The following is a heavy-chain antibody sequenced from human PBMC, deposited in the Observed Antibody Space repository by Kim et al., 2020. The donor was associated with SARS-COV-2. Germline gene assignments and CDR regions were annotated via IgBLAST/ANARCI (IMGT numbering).Heavy chain of an antibody. CDR2: ISAYNGNT. Sequence: ASVKVSCKASGHTFTSYGISWVRQAPGQGLEWMGWISAYNGNTNYAQKLQGRVTMTTDTSTSTAYMELRSLRSDDTAVYYCARESYGCSSTSCYSYYYYGMDVWGQGTTVTVSS. CDR1: GHTFTSYG. D-gene: IGHD2-2*02. J-gene: IGHJ6*02. V-gene: IGHV1-18*01. CDR3: ARESYGCSSTSCYSYYYYGMDV.